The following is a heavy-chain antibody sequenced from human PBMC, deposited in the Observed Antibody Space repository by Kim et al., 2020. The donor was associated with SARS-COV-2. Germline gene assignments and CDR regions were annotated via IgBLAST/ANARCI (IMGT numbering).Heavy chain of an antibody. CDR3: ASWEYCSGGSCYDFSWFDP. D-gene: IGHD2-15*01. Sequence: SVKVSCKASGGTFSSYAISWVRQAPGQGLEWMGGIIPIFGTANYAQKFQDRVTITADESTSTAYMELSSLRSEDTAVYYCASWEYCSGGSCYDFSWFDPWGQGTLVTVSS. V-gene: IGHV1-69*13. CDR2: IIPIFGTA. J-gene: IGHJ5*02. CDR1: GGTFSSYA.